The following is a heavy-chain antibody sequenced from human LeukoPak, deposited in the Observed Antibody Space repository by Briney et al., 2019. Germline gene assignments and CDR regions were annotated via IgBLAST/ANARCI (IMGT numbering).Heavy chain of an antibody. CDR1: GFTFSSYW. Sequence: GGSLRLSCAASGFTFSSYWMGWVRQAPGKGLEWVANIKQDESEKYYVDSVKGRFTISRDNAKNSLYLQMNSLRAEDTAVYYCARDKIEGPTKLDYWGQGILVTVSS. D-gene: IGHD1-1*01. V-gene: IGHV3-7*01. J-gene: IGHJ4*02. CDR2: IKQDESEK. CDR3: ARDKIEGPTKLDY.